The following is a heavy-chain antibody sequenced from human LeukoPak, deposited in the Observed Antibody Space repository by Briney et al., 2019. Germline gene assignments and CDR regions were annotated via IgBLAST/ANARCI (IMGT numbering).Heavy chain of an antibody. Sequence: GGSLRLSCAASTFTFSSYSMNWVRQAPGKGLEWVSSISSGSTYKYYADSVKGRFTISRDNFKNMLYLHMNSLRAEDTAVYYCARAEYYYDTSGSPFDYWGQGTLVTVSS. D-gene: IGHD3-22*01. V-gene: IGHV3-21*04. CDR2: ISSGSTYK. J-gene: IGHJ4*02. CDR1: TFTFSSYS. CDR3: ARAEYYYDTSGSPFDY.